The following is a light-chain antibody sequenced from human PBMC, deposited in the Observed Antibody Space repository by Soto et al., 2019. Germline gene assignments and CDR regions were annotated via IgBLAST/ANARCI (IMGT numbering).Light chain of an antibody. CDR3: QQYKSFSLT. J-gene: IGKJ4*01. V-gene: IGKV1-5*01. CDR1: QGISSW. CDR2: AAS. Sequence: DIQMTQSPSILSASVGGRVSITCRASQGISSWLAWYQQKPGKAPKLLIHAASSLQSGVPSRFSGSGSGTEFSLTISSLQPDDFATYYCQQYKSFSLTFGGGTKADIK.